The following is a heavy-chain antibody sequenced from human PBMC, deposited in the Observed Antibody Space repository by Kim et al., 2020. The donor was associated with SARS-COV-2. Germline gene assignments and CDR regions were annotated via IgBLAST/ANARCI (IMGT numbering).Heavy chain of an antibody. V-gene: IGHV3-30*04. CDR1: GFTFSSYA. Sequence: GGSLRLSCAASGFTFSSYAMHWVRQAPGKGLEWVAVISYDGSNKYYADSVKGRFTISRDNSKNTLYLQMNSLRAEDTAVYYCARVDLDSGYEPTPFDYWGQGTLVTVSS. D-gene: IGHD5-12*01. CDR3: ARVDLDSGYEPTPFDY. J-gene: IGHJ4*02. CDR2: ISYDGSNK.